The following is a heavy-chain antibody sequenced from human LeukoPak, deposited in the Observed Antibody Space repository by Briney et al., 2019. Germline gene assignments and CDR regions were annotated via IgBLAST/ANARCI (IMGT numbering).Heavy chain of an antibody. Sequence: GASVKVSCKASGYTFTSYYMHWVRQAPGQGLEWMGIINPSGGSTSYAQKFQGRVTMTRDMSTSTVYMELSSLRSEDTAVYYCARDQYSSSFPSEEDYWGQGTLVTVSS. V-gene: IGHV1-46*01. J-gene: IGHJ4*02. D-gene: IGHD6-13*01. CDR3: ARDQYSSSFPSEEDY. CDR1: GYTFTSYY. CDR2: INPSGGST.